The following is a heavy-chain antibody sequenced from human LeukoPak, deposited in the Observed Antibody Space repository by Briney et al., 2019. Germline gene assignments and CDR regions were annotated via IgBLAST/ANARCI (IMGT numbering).Heavy chain of an antibody. J-gene: IGHJ3*02. CDR3: ARRSWYGAFDI. CDR2: MNPNSGNT. Sequence: ASVKVSCKASGYTFTSYDINWVRQATGQGLEWMGRMNPNSGNTGYAQKFQGRVTITRNTSISTAYMELSSLRSEDTAVYYCARRSWYGAFDIWGQGTMVTVSS. CDR1: GYTFTSYD. D-gene: IGHD6-13*01. V-gene: IGHV1-8*03.